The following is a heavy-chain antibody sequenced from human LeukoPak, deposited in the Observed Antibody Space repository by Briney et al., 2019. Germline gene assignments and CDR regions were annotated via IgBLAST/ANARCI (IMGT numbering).Heavy chain of an antibody. Sequence: SETLSLTCTVSGGSITSGSYYWGWIRQPPGKGLEWIGSISYSGSTYYNPSLKSRVTISVDTSNKLFSLKLSSVTAADTAVYYCARVSCSGGACPFGSWFDPWGQGTLVTVSS. CDR3: ARVSCSGGACPFGSWFDP. V-gene: IGHV4-39*02. J-gene: IGHJ5*02. CDR2: ISYSGST. D-gene: IGHD2-15*01. CDR1: GGSITSGSYY.